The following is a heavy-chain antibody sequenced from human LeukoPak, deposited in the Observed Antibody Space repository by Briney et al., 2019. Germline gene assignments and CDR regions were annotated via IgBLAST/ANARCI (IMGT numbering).Heavy chain of an antibody. V-gene: IGHV3-23*01. D-gene: IGHD6-13*01. CDR1: GFTFSSYA. J-gene: IGHJ4*02. CDR3: AKDPDSSSWYYFDY. Sequence: GGSLRLSCAASGFTFSSYAMSWVRQAPGKGLEWVSAISGSGGSTYYADSVKGRFTISRHNPKNTLYLQMNSLRAEDTAVYYCAKDPDSSSWYYFDYWGQGTLVTVSS. CDR2: ISGSGGST.